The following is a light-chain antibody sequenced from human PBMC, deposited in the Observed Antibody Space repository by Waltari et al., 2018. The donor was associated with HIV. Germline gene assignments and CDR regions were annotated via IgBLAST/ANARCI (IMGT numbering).Light chain of an antibody. CDR1: SSDVGRYNL. CDR2: EVN. Sequence: QSALTQPASVSGSPGQSIPISCPGTSSDVGRYNLVSWYHQYPGKAPKLMIYEVNKRPSGISNRFAGSKSGNTASLTISGLQAEDEADYYCCSDAGSRRVFGTGTKVTVL. J-gene: IGLJ1*01. V-gene: IGLV2-23*02. CDR3: CSDAGSRRV.